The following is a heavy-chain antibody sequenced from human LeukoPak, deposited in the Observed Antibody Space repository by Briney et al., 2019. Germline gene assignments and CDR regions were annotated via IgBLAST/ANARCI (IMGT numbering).Heavy chain of an antibody. D-gene: IGHD6-13*01. J-gene: IGHJ4*02. CDR1: GGSISSSSFY. Sequence: PSETLSLTCTVSGGSISSSSFYWGWIRQPPGKGLEWIGSIYYTGKTYYNPSLESRVTISVDRSENHFSLKLTSVTAADTAVYYCAREIEGVEAAIYYWGQGTLVTVSS. V-gene: IGHV4-39*07. CDR3: AREIEGVEAAIYY. CDR2: IYYTGKT.